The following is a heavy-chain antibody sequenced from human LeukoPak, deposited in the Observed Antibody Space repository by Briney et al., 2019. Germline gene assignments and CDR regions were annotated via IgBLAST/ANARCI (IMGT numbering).Heavy chain of an antibody. J-gene: IGHJ6*02. D-gene: IGHD6-6*01. V-gene: IGHV1-2*02. CDR1: GYTFTGYY. Sequence: ASVKVSCKTSGYTFTGYYLHCVRQAPGQGLEWMGCIRSNSGGTKNAQKFQGRVTMTRDTSISTAYMELNRLTSDDTAVYYCATYSNSTLQYYYGLDVWGQGTTVTVSS. CDR2: IRSNSGGT. CDR3: ATYSNSTLQYYYGLDV.